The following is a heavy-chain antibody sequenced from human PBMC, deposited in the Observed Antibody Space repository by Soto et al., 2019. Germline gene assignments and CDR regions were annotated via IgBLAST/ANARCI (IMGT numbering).Heavy chain of an antibody. CDR1: GSTFSVYS. D-gene: IGHD3-22*01. Sequence: XGCLRLSCAACGSTFSVYSMTWGRQAPGKGLEWVANIKEDGSEKYYVDSVKGRFTISRDNAKNSLYLRMNSLRAEDTAVYYCARASHWSSGYYHYYYAMDVWGQGTTVTVSS. V-gene: IGHV3-7*01. CDR2: IKEDGSEK. CDR3: ARASHWSSGYYHYYYAMDV. J-gene: IGHJ6*02.